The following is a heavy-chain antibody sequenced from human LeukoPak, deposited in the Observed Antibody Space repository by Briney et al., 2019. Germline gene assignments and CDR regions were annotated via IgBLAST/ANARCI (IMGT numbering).Heavy chain of an antibody. D-gene: IGHD4-17*01. V-gene: IGHV1-46*01. J-gene: IGHJ5*02. Sequence: ASVKVSCKASGYSFTGYYMHWVRQAPGQGLEGMRIINPSGGSTSYAQKFQGRVTMTRDTSTSTVYMELSSLRSEDTAVYYCARDTSTTVTTNWFDPWGQGTLVTVSS. CDR3: ARDTSTTVTTNWFDP. CDR1: GYSFTGYY. CDR2: INPSGGST.